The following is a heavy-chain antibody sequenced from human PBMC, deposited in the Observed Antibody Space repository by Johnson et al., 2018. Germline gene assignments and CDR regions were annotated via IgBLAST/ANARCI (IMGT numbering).Heavy chain of an antibody. D-gene: IGHD4-17*01. CDR1: GFTFSSYA. V-gene: IGHV3-23*04. CDR3: ASRHYGDYYYYMDV. Sequence: EVQLVESGGGVVQPGRSLRLSCAASGFTFSSYAMSWVRQAPGKGLEWVSAISGSGGSTYYADSVTGRFTISRDNSKNTLYLQMNSLRAEDTAVYYCASRHYGDYYYYMDVWGKGTTVTVSS. CDR2: ISGSGGST. J-gene: IGHJ6*03.